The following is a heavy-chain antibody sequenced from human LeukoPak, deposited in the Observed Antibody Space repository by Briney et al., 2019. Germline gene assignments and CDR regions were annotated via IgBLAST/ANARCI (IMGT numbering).Heavy chain of an antibody. V-gene: IGHV3-23*01. Sequence: PGGSLRLSCAASGFTFSSYAMSWVRQAPGKGLEWVSGISTSGGSSSYADSVKGRFTISRDNPRNTLYMQMNSLRAEDTAVYYCARGEPERTTVVTPSFDIWGQGTMVTVSS. CDR3: ARGEPERTTVVTPSFDI. CDR2: ISTSGGSS. J-gene: IGHJ3*02. D-gene: IGHD4-23*01. CDR1: GFTFSSYA.